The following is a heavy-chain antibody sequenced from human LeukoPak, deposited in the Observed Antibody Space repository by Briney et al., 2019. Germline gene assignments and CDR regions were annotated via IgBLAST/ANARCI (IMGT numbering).Heavy chain of an antibody. V-gene: IGHV3-11*01. CDR2: ISSSGSTI. CDR1: EFTFTDYY. J-gene: IGHJ4*02. D-gene: IGHD6-19*01. Sequence: KAGGSLRLSCAASEFTFTDYYMSWIRQAPGKGLEWVSYISSSGSTIYYADSVKGRFTISRDNAKNSLYLQMNSLRAEDTAVYYCARSLIAVAGPFDYWGQGTLVTVSS. CDR3: ARSLIAVAGPFDY.